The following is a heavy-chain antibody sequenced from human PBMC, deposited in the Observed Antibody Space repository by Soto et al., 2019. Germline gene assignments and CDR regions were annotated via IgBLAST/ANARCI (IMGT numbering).Heavy chain of an antibody. CDR1: GFTFTSSA. CDR2: IIVGSGNT. D-gene: IGHD2-15*01. V-gene: IGHV1-58*02. J-gene: IGHJ5*02. CDR3: AAVVAASNWFDP. Sequence: SVKVSCKASGFTFTSSAMQWVRQARGQRLEWIGWIIVGSGNTNYAQKFQERVTITRDMSTSTAYMELSSLRSEDTAVYYCAAVVAASNWFDPWGQGTLVTVSS.